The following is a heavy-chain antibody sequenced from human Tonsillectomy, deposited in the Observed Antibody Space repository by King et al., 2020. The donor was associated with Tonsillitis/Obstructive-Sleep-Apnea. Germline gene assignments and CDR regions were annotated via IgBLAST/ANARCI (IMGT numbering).Heavy chain of an antibody. J-gene: IGHJ5*01. CDR1: GLTFGNYS. CDR3: ARRGWFDS. V-gene: IGHV3-48*02. CDR2: ISSSSSTI. Sequence: VQLVESGGGLVQPGGSLRLSCAASGLTFGNYSMNWVRQAPEKGLEWVSYISSSSSTIHYADSVKGRFTISRDNAKNSLYLQMNSLRDEDTAVYYCARRGWFDSWGQGTLVTVSS.